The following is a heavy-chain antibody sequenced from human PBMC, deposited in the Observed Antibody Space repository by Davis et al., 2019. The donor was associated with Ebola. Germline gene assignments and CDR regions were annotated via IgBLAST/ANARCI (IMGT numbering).Heavy chain of an antibody. CDR2: VSWNSGRI. J-gene: IGHJ4*02. D-gene: IGHD3-10*01. CDR3: AKWGFGESPDH. V-gene: IGHV3-9*01. CDR1: GFTFDDYA. Sequence: SLKISCAASGFTFDDYAMHWVRQAPGKGVELVSSVSWNSGRIDYADSVKGRFTISRDNTKKSVHLVMNSLRVEDTALYFCAKWGFGESPDHWGQGTQVTVSS.